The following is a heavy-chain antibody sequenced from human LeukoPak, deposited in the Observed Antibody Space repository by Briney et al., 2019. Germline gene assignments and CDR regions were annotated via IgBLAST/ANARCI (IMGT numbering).Heavy chain of an antibody. J-gene: IGHJ4*02. V-gene: IGHV3-23*01. CDR1: GFTVSSNY. Sequence: PGGSLRLSCAASGFTVSSNYMSWVRQAPGKGLEWVSTISGSGDSTDYADSLKGRFTISRDNSKNTLYLQMNSLRADDTAVYYCATSSTFYYYFDYWGQGTLVTVSS. D-gene: IGHD2-2*01. CDR3: ATSSTFYYYFDY. CDR2: ISGSGDST.